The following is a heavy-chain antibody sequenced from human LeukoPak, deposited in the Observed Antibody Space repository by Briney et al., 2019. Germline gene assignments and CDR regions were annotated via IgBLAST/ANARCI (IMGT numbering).Heavy chain of an antibody. CDR3: ASRLGGY. CDR2: IYYSGST. Sequence: SETLSLTCTVSGGSISSSSYYWGWIRQPPGKGLEWIGSIYYSGSTYYNPSLKSRVTISVDTSKNQFSLKLSSVTAADTAVYYCASRLGGYWGQGTLVTVSS. D-gene: IGHD1-26*01. V-gene: IGHV4-39*07. CDR1: GGSISSSSYY. J-gene: IGHJ4*02.